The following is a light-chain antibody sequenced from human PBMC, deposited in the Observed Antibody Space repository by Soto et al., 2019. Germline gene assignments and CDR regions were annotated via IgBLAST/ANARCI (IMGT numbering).Light chain of an antibody. Sequence: QSVLAQPASVSGSPGQAITISCTGTSGFVGSFSLVSWYQQHPGKAPTVMISEGHRRPSGVPDRFSCSTSVNSASLTISGLQADDEADYYCCLYIGATTYVFGTGTKVTVL. CDR2: EGH. J-gene: IGLJ1*01. V-gene: IGLV2-23*01. CDR3: CLYIGATTYV. CDR1: SGFVGSFSL.